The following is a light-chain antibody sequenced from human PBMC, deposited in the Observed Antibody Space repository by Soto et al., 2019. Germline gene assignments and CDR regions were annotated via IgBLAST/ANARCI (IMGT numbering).Light chain of an antibody. J-gene: IGKJ5*01. CDR3: QQSYSTPIT. CDR1: QNIINF. V-gene: IGKV1-39*01. CDR2: AAS. Sequence: DIQMTQSPSSLSASVGDRVTITCRASQNIINFLNWYQQRPGKAPKLLIYAASSLHSGVPSRFSGSGSGTDFTLTIGSLQPDDFATYYCQQSYSTPITFGQGTRLEIK.